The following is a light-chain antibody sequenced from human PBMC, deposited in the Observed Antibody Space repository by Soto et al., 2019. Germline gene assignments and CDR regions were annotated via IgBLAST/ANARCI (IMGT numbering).Light chain of an antibody. Sequence: DIQMPQSPSTLSASVGDIVTITCRASQSVRSWLAWYQQKPVRAPKFLIYDASSLASGVPSRFSGSGSGTEFTLTLSHLQHDEFATYYCQQYDKYPLTFGGGTKVEI. CDR1: QSVRSW. CDR2: DAS. J-gene: IGKJ4*01. CDR3: QQYDKYPLT. V-gene: IGKV1-5*01.